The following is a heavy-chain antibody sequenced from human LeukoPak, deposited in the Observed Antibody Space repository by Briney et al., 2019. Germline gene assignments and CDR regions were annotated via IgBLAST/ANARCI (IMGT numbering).Heavy chain of an antibody. CDR3: ARPKDSGDSVVAFDC. CDR2: INKDGSST. V-gene: IGHV3-74*01. CDR1: GFTFSHAW. J-gene: IGHJ4*02. Sequence: GGSLTLSCAASGFTFSHAWMHRVRHAPRKGLVWVSRINKDGSSTTYADSVKGRFTISRDNAENTLYLQLISLRGEDTAVYYCARPKDSGDSVVAFDCWGQGTLVTVSS. D-gene: IGHD4-17*01.